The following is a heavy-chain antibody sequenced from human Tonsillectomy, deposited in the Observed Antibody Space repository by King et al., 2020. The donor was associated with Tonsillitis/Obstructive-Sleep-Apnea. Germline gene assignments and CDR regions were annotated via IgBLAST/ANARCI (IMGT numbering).Heavy chain of an antibody. V-gene: IGHV3-13*04. D-gene: IGHD3-10*01. J-gene: IGHJ6*03. CDR2: INTTDDT. CDR3: TRGRPALVRGAPYYYYYMDV. CDR1: GFTFSSYD. Sequence: VQLVESGGGLVQPGGSLRLSCAASGFTFSSYDIHWVRQATGKGLEWVSTINTTDDTFYPGSVKGRFTISREDAKNSLYLQMNSLRAGDTAVYYCTRGRPALVRGAPYYYYYMDVWGKGTTVTVSS.